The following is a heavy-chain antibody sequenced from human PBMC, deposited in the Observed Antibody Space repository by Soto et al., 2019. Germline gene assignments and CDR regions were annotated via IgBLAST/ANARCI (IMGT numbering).Heavy chain of an antibody. CDR2: MHPNSGNT. CDR1: GYTFATYD. D-gene: IGHD2-21*01. J-gene: IGHJ5*01. V-gene: IGHV1-8*01. Sequence: QVQLVQSGAEVKTPGASVKVSCKASGYTFATYDINWVRQAPGQGLESMGWMHPNSGNTGYAQKFQGRLTLTRDTALSVAHMELSSLRNEDTAVYYCARSDGYNFNWLDSWGQGTLVTVSA. CDR3: ARSDGYNFNWLDS.